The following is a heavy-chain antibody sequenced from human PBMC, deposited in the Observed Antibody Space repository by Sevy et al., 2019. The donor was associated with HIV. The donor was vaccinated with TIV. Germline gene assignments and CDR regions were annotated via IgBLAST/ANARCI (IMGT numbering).Heavy chain of an antibody. J-gene: IGHJ6*02. Sequence: GGSLRLSCAVSGFTFNTYNMNWVRQAPGKGLEWVSYISYTSTTIYYAVCVRGRFTISRDNAKNTLYLQMNSLRDEDTAVYYCASSDATSRFGYYYFAMDFWGQGTSVTVSS. CDR3: ASSDATSRFGYYYFAMDF. D-gene: IGHD3-22*01. V-gene: IGHV3-48*02. CDR2: ISYTSTTI. CDR1: GFTFNTYN.